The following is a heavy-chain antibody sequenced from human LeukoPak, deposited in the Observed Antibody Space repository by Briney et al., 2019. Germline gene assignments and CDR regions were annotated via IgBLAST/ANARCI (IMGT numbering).Heavy chain of an antibody. CDR2: ISSSGSTI. D-gene: IGHD3-10*02. CDR3: AELGITMIGGV. CDR1: GFTFGSYE. J-gene: IGHJ6*04. V-gene: IGHV3-48*03. Sequence: GGSLRLSCAASGFTFGSYEMNWVRQAPGKGLEWVSYISSSGSTIYYADSVKGRFTISRDNAKNSLYLQMNSLRAEDTAVYYCAELGITMIGGVWGKGTTVTISS.